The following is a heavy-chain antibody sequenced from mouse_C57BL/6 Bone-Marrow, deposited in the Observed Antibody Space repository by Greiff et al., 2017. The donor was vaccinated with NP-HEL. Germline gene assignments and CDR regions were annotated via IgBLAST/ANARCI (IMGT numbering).Heavy chain of an antibody. J-gene: IGHJ2*01. Sequence: VQLQQSGAELVRPGASVKLSCTASGFNIKDYYMHWVKQRPEQGLEWIGRIDPEDGDTEYAAKFQGKATMTADTYSNTAYLQLSSPTSEDTAVYYCTTLVYYYGSSPYYFDYWGQGTTLTVSS. CDR2: IDPEDGDT. CDR3: TTLVYYYGSSPYYFDY. CDR1: GFNIKDYY. V-gene: IGHV14-1*01. D-gene: IGHD1-1*01.